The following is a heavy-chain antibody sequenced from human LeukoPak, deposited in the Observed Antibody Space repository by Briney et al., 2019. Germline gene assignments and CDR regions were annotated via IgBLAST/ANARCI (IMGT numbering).Heavy chain of an antibody. CDR1: GFRFSSCA. V-gene: IGHV3-30*02. D-gene: IGHD3-3*01. CDR3: TKDPKVNYDFWSGYYPD. J-gene: IGHJ4*02. Sequence: GGSLRLSCAASGFRFSSCAMHWVRQAPGKGLEWVTFVRYDGTNKYYADSVKGRFTVFRDNSKNTLYLQMHSLRAEDTAVYYCTKDPKVNYDFWSGYYPDWGQGTLVTVSS. CDR2: VRYDGTNK.